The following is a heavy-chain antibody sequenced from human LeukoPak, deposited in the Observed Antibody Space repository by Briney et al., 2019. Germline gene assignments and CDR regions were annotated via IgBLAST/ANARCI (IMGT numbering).Heavy chain of an antibody. CDR3: ATDGVAAALTTDY. Sequence: GRSLRLSCAASGFTFSSYAMHWVRQAPGKGLEWVAVISYDESDKYYADSVKGRFTVSRDNSKNMLYLQMNSLKTEDTAVYYCATDGVAAALTTDYWGQGTLVTVSS. CDR1: GFTFSSYA. V-gene: IGHV3-30-3*01. D-gene: IGHD6-13*01. J-gene: IGHJ4*02. CDR2: ISYDESDK.